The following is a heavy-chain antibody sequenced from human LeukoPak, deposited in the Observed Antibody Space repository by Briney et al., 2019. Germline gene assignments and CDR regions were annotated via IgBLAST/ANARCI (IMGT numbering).Heavy chain of an antibody. J-gene: IGHJ4*02. CDR1: GFSFRNYW. CDR3: ARVAVLSSSSSGLNPADC. Sequence: GGSLRLSCAASGFSFRNYWMYWVRQAPGKGLVWVSRIKSDGSSTTYADSVKGRFTISRDNAKNTLYLQMNSLRAEDTAVYYCARVAVLSSSSSGLNPADCWGQGTLVTVSS. D-gene: IGHD6-19*01. V-gene: IGHV3-74*03. CDR2: IKSDGSST.